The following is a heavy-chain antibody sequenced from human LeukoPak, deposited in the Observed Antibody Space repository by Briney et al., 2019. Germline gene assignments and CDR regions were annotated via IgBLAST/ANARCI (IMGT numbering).Heavy chain of an antibody. Sequence: GGSLRLSCAASGFTFSSSAMSWVRQTPSKGLEWLSSITGDGVTTYYADSVKGRFTISRDNSKNILFLQMNSLRAEDSASYFSVKERRRVDTSMIRSYFFDSWGQGTPVTVSS. J-gene: IGHJ4*02. D-gene: IGHD3-16*01. CDR3: VKERRRVDTSMIRSYFFDS. V-gene: IGHV3-23*01. CDR1: GFTFSSSA. CDR2: ITGDGVTT.